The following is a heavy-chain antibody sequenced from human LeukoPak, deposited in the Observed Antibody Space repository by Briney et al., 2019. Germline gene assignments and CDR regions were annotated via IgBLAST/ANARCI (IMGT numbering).Heavy chain of an antibody. V-gene: IGHV3-64*01. CDR2: ISTDGYTT. CDR3: ARAGYSYGIWGMGMDV. D-gene: IGHD5-18*01. J-gene: IGHJ6*02. Sequence: GGSLRLSCAASGFIFSRYAIHWVRQAPGKGLEFVSAISTDGYTTYYANSVEGRFTISRGNSKNTLYLQMGSLRAEDMAVYYCARAGYSYGIWGMGMDVWGQGTTVTVSS. CDR1: GFIFSRYA.